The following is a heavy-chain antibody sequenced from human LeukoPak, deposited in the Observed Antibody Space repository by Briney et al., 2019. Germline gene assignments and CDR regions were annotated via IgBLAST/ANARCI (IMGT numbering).Heavy chain of an antibody. Sequence: SETLSLTCTVFGGSISSYYWSWIRQPPGKGLEWIGYIYYSGSTNYNPSLKSRVTISVDTSKNQFSLKLSSVTAADTAVYYCARERCGSDYWGQGTLVTVSS. J-gene: IGHJ4*02. CDR2: IYYSGST. CDR1: GGSISSYY. V-gene: IGHV4-59*01. D-gene: IGHD3-10*01. CDR3: ARERCGSDY.